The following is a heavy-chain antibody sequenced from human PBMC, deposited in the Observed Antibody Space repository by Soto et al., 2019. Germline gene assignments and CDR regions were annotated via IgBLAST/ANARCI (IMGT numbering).Heavy chain of an antibody. CDR2: IYYSGST. Sequence: SETLSLTCTVSGGSISSGGYYWSWIRHHPGKGLEWIGYIYYSGSTYYNPSLKSRVTISVDTSKNQFSLKLSSVTAADTAVYYCARDGYYGSGSYFWFDPWGQGTLVTVSS. CDR3: ARDGYYGSGSYFWFDP. D-gene: IGHD3-10*01. CDR1: GGSISSGGYY. V-gene: IGHV4-31*03. J-gene: IGHJ5*02.